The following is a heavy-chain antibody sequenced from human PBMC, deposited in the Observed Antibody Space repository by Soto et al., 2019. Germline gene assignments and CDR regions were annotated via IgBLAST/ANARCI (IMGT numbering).Heavy chain of an antibody. CDR1: GGSFSGYY. CDR2: INHSGST. J-gene: IGHJ3*02. D-gene: IGHD2-15*01. Sequence: PSETLSLTCAVYGGSFSGYYWSWIRQPPGKGLEWIGEINHSGSTNYNPSLKSRVTISVDTSKNQFSLKLSSVTAADTAVYYCARADLGYCSGGSCYPDAFDIWGQGTMVTVSS. V-gene: IGHV4-34*01. CDR3: ARADLGYCSGGSCYPDAFDI.